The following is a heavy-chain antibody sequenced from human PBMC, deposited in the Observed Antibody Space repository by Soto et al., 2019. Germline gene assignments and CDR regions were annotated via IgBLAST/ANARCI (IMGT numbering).Heavy chain of an antibody. D-gene: IGHD2-15*01. CDR1: GFTFSYYY. V-gene: IGHV3-11*01. Sequence: GGSLILSCAASGFTFSYYYMSWIRQAPGKGLEWVSYISSSGSTIYYADSVKGRFTISRDNAKNSLYLQMNSLRAEDTAVYYCARGVVVAAIHWFDPWGQGTLVTVSS. CDR3: ARGVVVAAIHWFDP. J-gene: IGHJ5*02. CDR2: ISSSGSTI.